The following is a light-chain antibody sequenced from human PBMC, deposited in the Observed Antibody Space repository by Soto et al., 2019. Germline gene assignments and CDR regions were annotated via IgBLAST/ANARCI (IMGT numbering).Light chain of an antibody. J-gene: IGKJ2*01. Sequence: DIQMTQSPSTLSASVGDRVTITCRASQNISSSLAWYQHKPGKAPKLLIFDASTLQTGVPSRFSGSGFGTEFTLTITGLQPDDFATYYCQQHNDYTAVTFGQGTKLEIK. V-gene: IGKV1-5*01. CDR3: QQHNDYTAVT. CDR2: DAS. CDR1: QNISSS.